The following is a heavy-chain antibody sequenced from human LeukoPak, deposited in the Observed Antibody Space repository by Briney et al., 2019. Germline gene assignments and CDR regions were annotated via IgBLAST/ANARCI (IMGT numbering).Heavy chain of an antibody. CDR1: GGPLSSYY. Sequence: SETLSLTCTVSGGPLSSYYWSWIRQPPGKGLEWIGNIYYSGSTNYNPSLKSRVTISVDTSKNQFSLKVSSVTAADTAVYYCARDGGGNSRPFDYWGQGTPVTVSS. CDR3: ARDGGGNSRPFDY. J-gene: IGHJ4*02. V-gene: IGHV4-59*01. CDR2: IYYSGST. D-gene: IGHD4-23*01.